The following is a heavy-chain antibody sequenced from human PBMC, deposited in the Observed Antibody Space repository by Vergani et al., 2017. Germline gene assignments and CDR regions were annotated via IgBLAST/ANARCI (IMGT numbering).Heavy chain of an antibody. CDR2: IYSGGST. V-gene: IGHV3-53*04. D-gene: IGHD3-3*01. J-gene: IGHJ3*02. CDR3: ARGRFLEWLGAFDI. Sequence: EVQLVESGGGLVKPGGSLRLSCAASGFTFSSNYMSWVRQAPGKGLEWVSVIYSGGSTYYADSVKGRFTISRHNSKNTLYLQMNSLRAEDTAVYYCARGRFLEWLGAFDIWGQGTMVTVSS. CDR1: GFTFSSNY.